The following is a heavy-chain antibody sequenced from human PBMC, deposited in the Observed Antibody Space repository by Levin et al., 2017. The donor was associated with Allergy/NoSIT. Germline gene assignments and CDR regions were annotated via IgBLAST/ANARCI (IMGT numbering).Heavy chain of an antibody. CDR2: ISWNSNKI. Sequence: PGGSLRLSCAASGFTFDDYAMHWVRQGPGKGLEWVSGISWNSNKIDYADSVRGRFTISTDDATNSLYLQLNSLRAEDTALYYCAKASGASGDLFDFWGQGTLVTVSS. CDR3: AKASGASGDLFDF. D-gene: IGHD4/OR15-4a*01. CDR1: GFTFDDYA. V-gene: IGHV3-9*01. J-gene: IGHJ4*02.